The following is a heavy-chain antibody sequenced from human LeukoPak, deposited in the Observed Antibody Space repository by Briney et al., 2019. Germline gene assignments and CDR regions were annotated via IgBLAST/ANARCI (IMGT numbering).Heavy chain of an antibody. CDR3: ARDLRAGGTWSYGVYFDL. CDR1: RFTFSDYY. CDR2: IKEDGSEK. Sequence: GGSLRLSCAASRFTFSDYYMTWVRQAPGRGLEWVANIKEDGSEKNYVDSVKGQFTISRDNAKNSVYLLLNSLTPEDTAVYYCARDLRAGGTWSYGVYFDLWGRGTLVTVSS. D-gene: IGHD4-17*01. V-gene: IGHV3-7*01. J-gene: IGHJ2*01.